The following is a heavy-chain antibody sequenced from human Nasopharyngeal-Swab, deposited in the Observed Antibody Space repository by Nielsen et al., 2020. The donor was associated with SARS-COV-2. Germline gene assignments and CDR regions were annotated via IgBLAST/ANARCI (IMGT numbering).Heavy chain of an antibody. J-gene: IGHJ4*02. V-gene: IGHV1-69*13. Sequence: SVKVSCKASGGTFSSYAISWVRQAPGQGLEWMGGIIPIFGTANYAQKFQGRVTITADESTSTAYMELSSLRSDDTAVYYCARYESRAELYYFDYWGQGTLVTVSS. CDR3: ARYESRAELYYFDY. CDR2: IIPIFGTA. CDR1: GGTFSSYA. D-gene: IGHD1-26*01.